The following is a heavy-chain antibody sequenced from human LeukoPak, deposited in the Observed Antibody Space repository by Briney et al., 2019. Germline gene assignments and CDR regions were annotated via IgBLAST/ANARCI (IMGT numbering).Heavy chain of an antibody. D-gene: IGHD6-13*01. CDR3: ARVAPYYSSSWEGDY. CDR1: GYTFTGYY. CDR2: INPNSGGT. Sequence: ASVKVSCKASGYTFTGYYMHWVRQAPGQGLEWMGWINPNSGGTNYAQKFQGRVTMTRDTSISTAYMELSRLRSDDTAVYYCARVAPYYSSSWEGDYWGQGTLATVSS. V-gene: IGHV1-2*02. J-gene: IGHJ4*02.